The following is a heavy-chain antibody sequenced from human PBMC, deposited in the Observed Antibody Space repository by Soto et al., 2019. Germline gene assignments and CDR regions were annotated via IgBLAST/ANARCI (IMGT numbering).Heavy chain of an antibody. CDR3: ARQASGYDQGYYFDY. CDR2: IHYRGST. CDR1: GGSISSSSYY. J-gene: IGHJ4*02. V-gene: IGHV4-39*01. D-gene: IGHD5-12*01. Sequence: SETLSLPCPVSGGSISSSSYYWGWIRQPPGKGLDRVGSIHYRGSTYYNPSLKSRVTISVDTSKNQFSLKLSSVTAADTAVYYCARQASGYDQGYYFDYWGQGTLVTVSS.